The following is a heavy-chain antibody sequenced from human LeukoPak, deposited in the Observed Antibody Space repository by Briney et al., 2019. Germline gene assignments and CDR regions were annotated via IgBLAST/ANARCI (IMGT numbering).Heavy chain of an antibody. J-gene: IGHJ4*02. CDR3: ARGSVVATMGYFDY. D-gene: IGHD5-12*01. CDR1: GFTFNSYE. Sequence: GGSLRLSCAASGFTFNSYEMSWVRQAPGKGLEWLSYISGSGSAIYYADSVKGRFTVSRDNAKNSLYLQMNSLRAEDTAVYYCARGSVVATMGYFDYWGQGTLVTVSS. V-gene: IGHV3-48*03. CDR2: ISGSGSAI.